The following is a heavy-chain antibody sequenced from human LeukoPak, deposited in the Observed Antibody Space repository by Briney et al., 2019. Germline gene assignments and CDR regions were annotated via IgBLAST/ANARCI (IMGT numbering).Heavy chain of an antibody. CDR3: AKGGKWDVTPFDY. CDR1: GGSVSSGSYY. Sequence: ETLSLTCTVSGGSVSSGSYYWSWIRQPPGKGLEWVSTSGGGGSTYYADSVKGRFTISRDNSKNTLYLQVNSLRAEDTAVYYCAKGGKWDVTPFDYWGQGTLVTVSS. CDR2: SGGGGST. V-gene: IGHV3-23*01. J-gene: IGHJ4*02. D-gene: IGHD1-26*01.